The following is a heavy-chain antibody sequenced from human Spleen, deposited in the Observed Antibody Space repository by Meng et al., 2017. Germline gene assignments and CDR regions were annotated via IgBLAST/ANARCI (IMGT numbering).Heavy chain of an antibody. CDR3: VRENWKSTIDY. CDR2: IYYSGST. D-gene: IGHD1-1*01. J-gene: IGHJ4*02. Sequence: QVQLQESGPGLVKPSQTLSLTCTVSGDSISSGDYYWSLIRQTPGKGLEWIGYIYYSGSTYYNPSLKSRLTILLDTSKKQFSLRLTSVTAADTAVYYCVRENWKSTIDYSGQGTLVTVSS. CDR1: GDSISSGDYY. V-gene: IGHV4-30-4*01.